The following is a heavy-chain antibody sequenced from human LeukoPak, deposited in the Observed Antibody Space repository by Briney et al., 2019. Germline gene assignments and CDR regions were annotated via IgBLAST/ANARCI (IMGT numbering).Heavy chain of an antibody. J-gene: IGHJ4*02. Sequence: GGSLRLSCAASGFTFSSYAMHWVRQAPGKGLEWVANIKQDGSDKYYVESVRGRFTISRDNAKNSLYLQMNSLGLEDTAVYYCARDFKWTGGYFDYWGQGTLVTVSS. CDR1: GFTFSSYA. V-gene: IGHV3-7*01. CDR2: IKQDGSDK. CDR3: ARDFKWTGGYFDY. D-gene: IGHD1-14*01.